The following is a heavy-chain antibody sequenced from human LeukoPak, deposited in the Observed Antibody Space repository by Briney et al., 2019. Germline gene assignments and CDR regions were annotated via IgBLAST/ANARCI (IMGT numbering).Heavy chain of an antibody. D-gene: IGHD4-23*01. CDR1: GFTFSSYA. V-gene: IGHV3-30*04. CDR3: ARDNSRDYGGNSGAFDI. J-gene: IGHJ3*02. Sequence: GRSLRLSCAASGFTFSSYAMHWGRQAPGKGLEWVAVISYDGSNKYYADSVKGRFTISRDNSKNTQYLQMNSLRAEDTAVYYCARDNSRDYGGNSGAFDIWGQGTMVTVSS. CDR2: ISYDGSNK.